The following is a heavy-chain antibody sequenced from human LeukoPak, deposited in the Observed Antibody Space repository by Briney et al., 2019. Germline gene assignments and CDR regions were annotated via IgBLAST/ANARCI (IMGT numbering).Heavy chain of an antibody. D-gene: IGHD3-9*01. V-gene: IGHV3-74*01. CDR3: ARDRSTGAYYDILTGTMVNPRRYNYCFLDV. CDR2: INSDGSST. J-gene: IGHJ6*03. CDR1: GFTFNNYW. Sequence: GGSLRLSCAASGFTFNNYWMHWVRQAPGKGLVWVSRINSDGSSTSYADSVKGRFTISRDNAKNTLYLQMNSLRADDTAVYYCARDRSTGAYYDILTGTMVNPRRYNYCFLDVWDKGTTVTVSS.